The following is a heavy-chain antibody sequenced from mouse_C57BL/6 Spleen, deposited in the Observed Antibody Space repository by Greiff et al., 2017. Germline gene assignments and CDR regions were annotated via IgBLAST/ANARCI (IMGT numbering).Heavy chain of an antibody. CDR3: ARKGLDYGTFAY. CDR2: INPSTGGT. Sequence: VQLQQSGPELVKPGASVKISCKASGYSFTGYYMNWVKQSPEKSLEWIGEINPSTGGTTYNQKFKAKATLTVDKSSRTAYMQLKSLTSEDSAVYYCARKGLDYGTFAYWGQGTLVTVSA. D-gene: IGHD2-4*01. CDR1: GYSFTGYY. J-gene: IGHJ3*01. V-gene: IGHV1-42*01.